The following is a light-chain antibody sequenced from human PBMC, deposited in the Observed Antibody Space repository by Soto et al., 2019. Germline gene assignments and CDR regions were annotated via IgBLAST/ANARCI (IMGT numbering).Light chain of an antibody. CDR2: GSS. Sequence: EIVLTQSPGTLSLSPGERATLSCRASQTVRTNYLAWFQHKPGQAPRLLIYGSSSRATGIPDRFSGSGSGTDFTLTINRLEPEDFAVYFCQQYSESPPTFGGGTKVEIK. V-gene: IGKV3-20*01. J-gene: IGKJ4*01. CDR3: QQYSESPPT. CDR1: QTVRTNY.